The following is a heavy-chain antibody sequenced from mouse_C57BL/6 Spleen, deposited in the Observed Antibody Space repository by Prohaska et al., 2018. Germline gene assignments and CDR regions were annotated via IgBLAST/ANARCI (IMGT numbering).Heavy chain of an antibody. CDR2: INPNNGGT. V-gene: IGHV1-18*01. CDR3: ARRGTTVVAGGWYFDV. J-gene: IGHJ1*03. D-gene: IGHD1-1*01. Sequence: HGKSLEWIGDINPNNGGTIYNQKFKGKATLTVDKSSSTAYMELRSLTSEDTEVYYCARRGTTVVAGGWYFDVWGKGTTVTVSS.